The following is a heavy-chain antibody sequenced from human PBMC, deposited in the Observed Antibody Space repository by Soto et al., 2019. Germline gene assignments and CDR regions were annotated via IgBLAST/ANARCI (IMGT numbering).Heavy chain of an antibody. J-gene: IGHJ4*02. D-gene: IGHD3-3*01. V-gene: IGHV4-34*01. CDR1: GGSFDGYY. Sequence: QVHLQQWGAGLLKPSETLSLTCALYGGSFDGYYCSWIRQSPGKGLEWIGEIHHSGSTKYNPSLKSRVSLSVDTSTKQFSLKMTSMTAADRGVYYCARGVDSWSGYLFWGQVTPVTVSS. CDR3: ARGVDSWSGYLF. CDR2: IHHSGST.